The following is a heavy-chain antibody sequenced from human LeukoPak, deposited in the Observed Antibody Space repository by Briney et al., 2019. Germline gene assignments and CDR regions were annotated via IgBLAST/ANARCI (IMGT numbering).Heavy chain of an antibody. CDR2: IYYSGST. Sequence: PSETLSLTCTVSGGSISSSSYYWGWIRQPPGKGLEWIGSIYYSGSTYYNPSLKSRVTISVDTSKNQFSLKLSSVTAADTAVYYCARDGAESSGWYGGPDAFDIWGQGTMVTVSS. D-gene: IGHD6-19*01. CDR1: GGSISSSSYY. J-gene: IGHJ3*02. V-gene: IGHV4-39*07. CDR3: ARDGAESSGWYGGPDAFDI.